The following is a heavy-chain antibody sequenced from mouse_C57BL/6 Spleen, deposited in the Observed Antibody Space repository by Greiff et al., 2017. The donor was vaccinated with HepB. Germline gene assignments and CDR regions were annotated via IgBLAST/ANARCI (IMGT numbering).Heavy chain of an antibody. CDR3: ARRTVYYFDY. V-gene: IGHV1-82*01. Sequence: VQLVESGPELVKPGASVKISCKASGYAFSSSWMNWVKQRPGKGLEWIGRIYPGDGDTNYNGKFKGKATLTADKSSSTAYMQLSSLASEDSAVYFCARRTVYYFDYWGQGTTLTVSS. D-gene: IGHD3-3*01. CDR1: GYAFSSSW. J-gene: IGHJ2*01. CDR2: IYPGDGDT.